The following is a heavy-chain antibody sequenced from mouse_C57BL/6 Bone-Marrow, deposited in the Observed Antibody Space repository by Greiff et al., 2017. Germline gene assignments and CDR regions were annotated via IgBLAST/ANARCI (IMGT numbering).Heavy chain of an antibody. J-gene: IGHJ2*01. CDR2: IYPGSGST. CDR3: ARDWVY. Sequence: QVQLQQPGAELVKPGASVKMSCKASGYTFTSYWITWVKQRPGQGLEWIGDIYPGSGSTNYNEKFKSKATLTVETSSSTAYMQLSSRTSEDSAVYYCARDWVYWGQGTTLTVSS. V-gene: IGHV1-55*01. D-gene: IGHD4-1*01. CDR1: GYTFTSYW.